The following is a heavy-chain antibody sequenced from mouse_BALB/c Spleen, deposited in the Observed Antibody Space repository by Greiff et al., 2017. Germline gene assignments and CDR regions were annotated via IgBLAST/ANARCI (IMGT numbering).Heavy chain of an antibody. V-gene: IGHV5-12-2*01. CDR2: ISNGGGST. CDR3: ARQELYYGSRGYIDV. D-gene: IGHD1-1*01. J-gene: IGHJ1*01. CDR1: GFTFSSYT. Sequence: EVKVVESGGGLVQPGGSLKLSCAASGFTFSSYTMSWVRQTPEKRLEWVAYISNGGGSTYYPDTVKGRFTISRDNAKNTLYLQMSSLKSEDTAMYYCARQELYYGSRGYIDVWGAGTTVTVSS.